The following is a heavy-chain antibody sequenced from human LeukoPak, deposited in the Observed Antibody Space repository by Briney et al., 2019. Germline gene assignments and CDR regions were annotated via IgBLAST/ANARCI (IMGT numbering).Heavy chain of an antibody. V-gene: IGHV3-48*03. J-gene: IGHJ4*02. CDR3: ARDLNPVRWELLPEY. Sequence: PGGSLRLSCAASGFTFSSYEMNWVRQAPGKGLEWVSYINSSGSTIYYADSVKGRFTISRDNAKNSLYLQMNSLRAEDTAVYYCARDLNPVRWELLPEYWGQGTLVTVSS. D-gene: IGHD1-26*01. CDR2: INSSGSTI. CDR1: GFTFSSYE.